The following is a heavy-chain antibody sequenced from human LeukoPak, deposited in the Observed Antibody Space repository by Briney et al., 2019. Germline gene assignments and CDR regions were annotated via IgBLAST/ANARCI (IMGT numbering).Heavy chain of an antibody. J-gene: IGHJ4*02. CDR1: GFTFSSYA. CDR3: AREGGLGFYGSGILDY. D-gene: IGHD3-10*01. Sequence: GGSLRLSCAASGFTFSSYAMSWVRQAPGKGLEWVSTISGSGGTTTDADSVKGRFTISRDNSKNTLYLQMNSLRAEDTAVYYCAREGGLGFYGSGILDYWGQGTLVTVSS. V-gene: IGHV3-23*01. CDR2: ISGSGGTT.